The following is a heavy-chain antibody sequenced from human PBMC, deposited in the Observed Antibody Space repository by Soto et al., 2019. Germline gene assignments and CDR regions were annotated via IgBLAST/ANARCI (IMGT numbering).Heavy chain of an antibody. CDR2: IYYSGST. CDR3: ARQDVLRYFDWSWGYFDY. CDR1: GGSISSSSYY. Sequence: ASETLSLTCTVSGGSISSSSYYWGWIRQPPGKGLEWIGSIYYSGSTYYNPSLKSRVTISVDTSKNQFSLKLSSVTAADTAVYYCARQDVLRYFDWSWGYFDYWGQGTLVTVSS. V-gene: IGHV4-39*01. D-gene: IGHD3-9*01. J-gene: IGHJ4*02.